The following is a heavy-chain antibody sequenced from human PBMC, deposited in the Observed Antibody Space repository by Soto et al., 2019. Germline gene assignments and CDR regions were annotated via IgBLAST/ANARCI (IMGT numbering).Heavy chain of an antibody. CDR1: GYTFTSYD. V-gene: IGHV1-8*01. CDR2: MNPNSGNT. D-gene: IGHD6-19*01. CDR3: ARVGYSSGWYIYYYYYMDV. J-gene: IGHJ6*03. Sequence: ASVKVSCKASGYTFTSYDINWVRQATRQGLEWMGWMNPNSGNTGYAQKFQGRVTMTRNTSISTAYMELSSLRSEDTAVYYCARVGYSSGWYIYYYYYMDVWGKGTTVTVSS.